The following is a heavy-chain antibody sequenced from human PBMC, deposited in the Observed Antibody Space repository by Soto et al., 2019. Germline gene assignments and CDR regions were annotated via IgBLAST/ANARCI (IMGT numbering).Heavy chain of an antibody. CDR2: ISHGGST. J-gene: IGHJ5*01. V-gene: IGHV4-39*01. CDR3: ARSVRPLSWFDS. D-gene: IGHD3-10*01. Sequence: SETLSLTCTVSGGSITTVDCYWSWIRQPPEEGLEWIGTISHGGSTYYSPSLKSRVTIFADTSKNQFSLKLTSVAAADTGVYYCARSVRPLSWFDSWGQGTLVTVSS. CDR1: GGSITTVDCY.